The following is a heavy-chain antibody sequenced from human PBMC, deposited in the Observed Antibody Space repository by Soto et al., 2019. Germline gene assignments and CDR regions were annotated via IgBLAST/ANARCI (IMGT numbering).Heavy chain of an antibody. CDR3: ARGNGDYFGE. CDR1: GGSISSGDYY. V-gene: IGHV4-30-4*01. Sequence: QVQLQESGPGLVKPSQTLSLTCTVSGGSISSGDYYWSWIRQPPGKGLEWIGYIYYSGSTYYNPSRNSRVTLSVDTPKNQFSLELSSVTAADTAVYCCARGNGDYFGEWGPGTLVTVSS. J-gene: IGHJ4*02. D-gene: IGHD4-17*01. CDR2: IYYSGST.